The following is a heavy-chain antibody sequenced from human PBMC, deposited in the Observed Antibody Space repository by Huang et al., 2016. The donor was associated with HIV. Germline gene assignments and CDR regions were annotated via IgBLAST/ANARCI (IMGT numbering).Heavy chain of an antibody. V-gene: IGHV1-3*01. CDR1: GYNFTSRG. J-gene: IGHJ5*02. D-gene: IGHD5-12*01. CDR3: ASGQRMRESDIVATIPVS. Sequence: QVHLVQSGPEVKKPGASVKVSCTASGYNFTSRGLHWVRQAPGQRLEWMGYINPGKGNTKYSPKFQDRVTLTRDISANTAYMQLSRLTSEDTAVYYCASGQRMRESDIVATIPVSWGQGALVTVSS. CDR2: INPGKGNT.